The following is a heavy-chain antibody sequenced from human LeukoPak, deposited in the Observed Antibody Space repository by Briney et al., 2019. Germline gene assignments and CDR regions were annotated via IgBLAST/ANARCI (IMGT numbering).Heavy chain of an antibody. CDR1: GFSLSDYW. V-gene: IGHV3-7*01. D-gene: IGHD3-3*01. Sequence: GGSLRLSCAASGFSLSDYWMGWVRQAPGKGLEWAANIKEYGTEEYYVDSVKGRFTISRDNAKNSLSLQMNSLRAEDTAVYYCATMRLDFWSGYYVRGYYLDYWGQGTLVTVSS. J-gene: IGHJ4*02. CDR2: IKEYGTEE. CDR3: ATMRLDFWSGYYVRGYYLDY.